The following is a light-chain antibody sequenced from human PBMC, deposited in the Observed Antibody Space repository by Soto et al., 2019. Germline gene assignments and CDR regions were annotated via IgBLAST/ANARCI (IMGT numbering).Light chain of an antibody. CDR3: QQYNNWPRT. CDR2: GAS. J-gene: IGKJ2*01. Sequence: EIVMKQSPATLSVSPGERATVSCRASQSVSSNLAWYQQKPGQAPRLLIYGASTRATGIPARFSGSGSGTEFTLTIGSLQSEDFAVYYCQQYNNWPRTFGQGTKLEIK. V-gene: IGKV3-15*01. CDR1: QSVSSN.